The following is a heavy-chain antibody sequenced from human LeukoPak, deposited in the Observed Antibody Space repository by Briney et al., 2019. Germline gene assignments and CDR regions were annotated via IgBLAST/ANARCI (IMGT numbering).Heavy chain of an antibody. D-gene: IGHD5-24*01. V-gene: IGHV3-33*01. CDR2: IWYDGSNK. Sequence: GRSLRLSCAASGFTFSSDGMHWVRQAPGKGLEWVAVIWYDGSNKYYADSVKGRFTISRDNSKNTLYLQMNSLRAEDTAVYYCARDHVEMATIGLFDYWGQGTLVTVSS. CDR1: GFTFSSDG. J-gene: IGHJ4*02. CDR3: ARDHVEMATIGLFDY.